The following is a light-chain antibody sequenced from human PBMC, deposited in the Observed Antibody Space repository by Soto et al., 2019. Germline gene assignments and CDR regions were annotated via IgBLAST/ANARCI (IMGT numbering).Light chain of an antibody. Sequence: DIQLTQALSSLSASVGDRVTITCRASQSVDTWLAWYQQKPGKAPKLLIYDASKLESGVPSRFSGSGSGTEFSLAISSLQPDDFATYFCQQYDSYYLTFGQGTKVDIK. V-gene: IGKV1-5*01. CDR2: DAS. J-gene: IGKJ1*01. CDR1: QSVDTW. CDR3: QQYDSYYLT.